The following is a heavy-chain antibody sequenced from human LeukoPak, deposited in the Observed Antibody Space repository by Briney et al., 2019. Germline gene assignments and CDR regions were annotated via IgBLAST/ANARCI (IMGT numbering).Heavy chain of an antibody. CDR2: ISAYNGNT. CDR3: ARVADYYGSGSYYLIRTSAFDI. Sequence: ASVKVSCKASGYTFTSYGISWVRQAPGQGLEWMGWISAYNGNTNYAQKFQGRVTMTRNTSISTAYMELSSLRSEDTAVYYCARVADYYGSGSYYLIRTSAFDIWGQGTMVTVSS. CDR1: GYTFTSYG. D-gene: IGHD3-10*01. V-gene: IGHV1-18*01. J-gene: IGHJ3*02.